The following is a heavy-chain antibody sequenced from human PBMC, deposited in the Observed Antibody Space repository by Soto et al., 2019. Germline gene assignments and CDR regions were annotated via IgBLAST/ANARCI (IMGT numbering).Heavy chain of an antibody. CDR2: IYYSGTS. CDR1: GGSISDDTYY. J-gene: IGHJ4*02. CDR3: ARVRREYDNSGPVDY. V-gene: IGHV4-39*01. D-gene: IGHD3-22*01. Sequence: PSETLSLTCTVSGGSISDDTYYWGWIRQPPGKGLEWIGSIYYSGTSSYNPSLKSRVTMSVDTSKKQLSLRLSSVTAADTAVYYCARVRREYDNSGPVDYWGQGTLVT.